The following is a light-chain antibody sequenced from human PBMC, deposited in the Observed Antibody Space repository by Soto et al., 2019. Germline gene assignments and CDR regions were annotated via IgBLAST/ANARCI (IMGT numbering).Light chain of an antibody. CDR2: DVS. CDR3: QQRINWPLT. CDR1: QSVSSF. J-gene: IGKJ4*01. V-gene: IGKV3-11*01. Sequence: EIVLTQSPDTLSLSPGERATLSCRASQSVSSFVAWYQQRPGQPPRLLIYDVSKRATGSPIRFSGSGSGTDFNLTLSSLEPEDFAVYYCQQRINWPLTFGGGTKVEIK.